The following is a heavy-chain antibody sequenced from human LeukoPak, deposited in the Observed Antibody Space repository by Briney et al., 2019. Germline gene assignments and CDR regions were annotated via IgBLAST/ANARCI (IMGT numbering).Heavy chain of an antibody. CDR1: GFTFSSYD. J-gene: IGHJ6*02. Sequence: GGSLRLSCAASGFTFSSYDMHWVRQATGKGLEWVSAIGTAGDTYYPGSVKGRFTISRENAKKSLYLQMNSLRAGDTAVYYCARNREIRDYDILTGYPDYYYYGMDVWGQGTTVTVSS. CDR3: ARNREIRDYDILTGYPDYYYYGMDV. CDR2: IGTAGDT. D-gene: IGHD3-9*01. V-gene: IGHV3-13*01.